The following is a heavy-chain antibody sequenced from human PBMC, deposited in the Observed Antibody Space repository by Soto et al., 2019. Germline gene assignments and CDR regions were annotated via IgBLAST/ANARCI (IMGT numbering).Heavy chain of an antibody. D-gene: IGHD3-22*01. V-gene: IGHV3-23*01. Sequence: RLSCAASGFTFSSYAMSWVRQAPGKGLEWVSAISGSGGSTYYADSVKGRFTISRDNSKNTLYLQMNSLRAEDTAVYYCAKDRPTSYYYDSSGYYRVYYFDYWGQGTLVTVSS. CDR3: AKDRPTSYYYDSSGYYRVYYFDY. CDR1: GFTFSSYA. J-gene: IGHJ4*02. CDR2: ISGSGGST.